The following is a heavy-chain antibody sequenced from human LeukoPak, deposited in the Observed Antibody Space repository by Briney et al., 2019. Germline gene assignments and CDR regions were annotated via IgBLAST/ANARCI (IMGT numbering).Heavy chain of an antibody. CDR1: GFTFSSYS. Sequence: GGSLRLSCAASGFTFSSYSMNWVRQAPGKGLEYVSAISSNGGSTYYANSVKGRFTISRDNSKNTLYLQMGSLRAEDMAVYYCARAANYDFWSGYYDYWGQGTLVTVSS. D-gene: IGHD3-3*01. CDR2: ISSNGGST. CDR3: ARAANYDFWSGYYDY. J-gene: IGHJ4*02. V-gene: IGHV3-64*01.